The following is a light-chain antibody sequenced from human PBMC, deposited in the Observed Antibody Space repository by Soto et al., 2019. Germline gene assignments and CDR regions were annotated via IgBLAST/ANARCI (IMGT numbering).Light chain of an antibody. V-gene: IGLV2-14*01. CDR2: EVS. CDR3: SSYTSSSIDDV. J-gene: IGLJ1*01. CDR1: SSDVGGYNY. Sequence: QSVLTQPASVSGSPGQSITISCTGTSSDVGGYNYVSWYQQHPGKAPKLMIYEVSNRPSGVSNRFSGYKSGNTASLTISGLQAEDEDDYYCSSYTSSSIDDVFGTGTKVTVL.